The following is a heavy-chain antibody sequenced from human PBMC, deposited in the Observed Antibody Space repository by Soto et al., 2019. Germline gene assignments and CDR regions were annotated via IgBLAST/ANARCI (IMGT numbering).Heavy chain of an antibody. J-gene: IGHJ4*02. CDR3: ARDYGSGSYYYFDY. CDR1: GFTFSSYG. CDR2: IWMDGSNK. D-gene: IGHD3-10*01. V-gene: IGHV3-33*01. Sequence: GESLKISCAASGFTFSSYGMHWVRQAPGKGLEWVAVIWMDGSNKYYADSVKGRFTISRNNSKNTLYLQMNSLRAEDTAVYYCARDYGSGSYYYFDYWGQGTLVTVSS.